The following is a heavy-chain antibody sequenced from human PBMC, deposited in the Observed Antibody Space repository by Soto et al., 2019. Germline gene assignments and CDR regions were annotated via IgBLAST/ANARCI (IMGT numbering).Heavy chain of an antibody. V-gene: IGHV3-23*01. Sequence: GSLRLSCAASGFTFSSYAMSWVRQAPGKGLEWVSAISGSGGSTYYADSVKGRFTISRDNSKNTLYLQMNSLRAEDTAVYYCAKDLKYYDSSGYYSNWFDPWGQGTLVTVSS. J-gene: IGHJ5*02. D-gene: IGHD3-22*01. CDR3: AKDLKYYDSSGYYSNWFDP. CDR2: ISGSGGST. CDR1: GFTFSSYA.